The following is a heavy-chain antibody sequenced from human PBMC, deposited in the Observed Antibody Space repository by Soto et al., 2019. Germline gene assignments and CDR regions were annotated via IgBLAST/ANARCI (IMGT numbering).Heavy chain of an antibody. D-gene: IGHD2-15*01. J-gene: IGHJ6*02. CDR2: IYPGDSDT. CDR1: GYSFASYW. Sequence: PGESLKISCKGSGYSFASYWIGWVRQMPGKGLEWMGIIYPGDSDTRYSPSFQGQVTISADKSISTAYLQWSSLKASDTAFYYCARSNHAYCSGSSCDWYGMDVWGQGTTVTVSS. CDR3: ARSNHAYCSGSSCDWYGMDV. V-gene: IGHV5-51*01.